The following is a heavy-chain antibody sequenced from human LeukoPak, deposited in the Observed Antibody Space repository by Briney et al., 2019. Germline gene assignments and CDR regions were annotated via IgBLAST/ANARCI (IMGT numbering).Heavy chain of an antibody. CDR2: IYHGGST. Sequence: SETLSLTCTVSGGSISNNNWWSWVRQPPGMGLEWIGEIYHGGSTNYNPSLKSRVTMSVDRSKNQFSLKLSSVTAADTAVYYCARGEERGSGTVHFDYWGQGTLVTVSS. CDR3: ARGEERGSGTVHFDY. J-gene: IGHJ4*02. D-gene: IGHD3-10*01. CDR1: GGSISNNNW. V-gene: IGHV4-4*02.